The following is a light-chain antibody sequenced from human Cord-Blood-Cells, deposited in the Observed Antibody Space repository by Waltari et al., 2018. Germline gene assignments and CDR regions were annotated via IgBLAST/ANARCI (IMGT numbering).Light chain of an antibody. J-gene: IGLJ2*01. V-gene: IGLV2-14*01. CDR2: DAS. Sequence: QSALTQPASVSGSPGPSIPTSCPGTSSDAGGYNYVSWYQQHPGKAPKLMIYDASKRPSGVSNRFSGSKSGNTASLTISGLQAEDEADYYCSSYTSSSTVFGGGTKLTVL. CDR3: SSYTSSSTV. CDR1: SSDAGGYNY.